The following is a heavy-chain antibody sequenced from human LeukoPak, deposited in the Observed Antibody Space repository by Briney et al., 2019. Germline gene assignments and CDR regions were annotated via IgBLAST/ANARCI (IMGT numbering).Heavy chain of an antibody. Sequence: SQTLSLTCTVSGASISSSTDYWGWIRQPPGKGLEWIANIYYSGSTYYNPSLKSRVTISVDTSKNQFSLKLSSVTAADTAVYYCAGLIRPGWFDPWGQGTLVTVSS. J-gene: IGHJ5*02. CDR1: GASISSSTDY. CDR3: AGLIRPGWFDP. D-gene: IGHD1-14*01. CDR2: IYYSGST. V-gene: IGHV4-39*01.